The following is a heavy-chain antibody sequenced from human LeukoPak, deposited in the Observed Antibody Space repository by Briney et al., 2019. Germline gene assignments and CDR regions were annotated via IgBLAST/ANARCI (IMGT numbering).Heavy chain of an antibody. J-gene: IGHJ5*02. CDR3: ARLNLAGYSYGFNWFDP. D-gene: IGHD5-18*01. CDR1: VGTFSSYA. CDR2: IIPIFGTA. V-gene: IGHV1-69*05. Sequence: ASVKVSCKASVGTFSSYAINWVRQAAGQGLEWMGGIIPIFGTANYAQKFQGRVTITTDESTSTAYMELSSLRSEDTAVYYCARLNLAGYSYGFNWFDPWGQGTLVTVSS.